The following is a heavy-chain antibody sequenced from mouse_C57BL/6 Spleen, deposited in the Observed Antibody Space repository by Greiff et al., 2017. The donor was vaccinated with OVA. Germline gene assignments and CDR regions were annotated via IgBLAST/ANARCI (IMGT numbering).Heavy chain of an antibody. CDR1: GFNIKDYY. J-gene: IGHJ3*01. Sequence: EVKVEESGAELVRPGASVKLSCTASGFNIKDYYMHWVKQRPEQGLEWIGRIDTEDGDTEYAPKFQGKATMTADTSSNTAYLQLSSLTSEDTAVYYCTLYYGNSWFAYWGQGTLVTVSA. V-gene: IGHV14-1*01. D-gene: IGHD2-1*01. CDR3: TLYYGNSWFAY. CDR2: IDTEDGDT.